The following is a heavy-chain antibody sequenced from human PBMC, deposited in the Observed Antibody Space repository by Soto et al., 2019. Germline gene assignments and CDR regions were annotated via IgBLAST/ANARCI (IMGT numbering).Heavy chain of an antibody. CDR2: IIPIFGTA. D-gene: IGHD6-13*01. J-gene: IGHJ6*02. CDR1: GGTFSSYA. CDR3: ARDSIAAAGTNYYYGMDV. Sequence: QVQLVQSGAEVKKPGSSVKVSCKASGGTFSSYAISWVRQAPGQGLEWMGGIIPIFGTANYAQKFQGRVTITADEATSTAYMELSSLRSEDTAVYYWARDSIAAAGTNYYYGMDVWGQGTTVTVSS. V-gene: IGHV1-69*01.